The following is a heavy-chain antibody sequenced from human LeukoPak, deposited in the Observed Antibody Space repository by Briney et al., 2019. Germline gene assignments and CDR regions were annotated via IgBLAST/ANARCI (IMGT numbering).Heavy chain of an antibody. CDR3: ARDYYYDSSGYYNGMDV. CDR2: IYYSGST. D-gene: IGHD3-22*01. V-gene: IGHV4-59*01. J-gene: IGHJ6*02. CDR1: GGSISSYY. Sequence: SETLSLTCTVSGGSISSYYWNWIRQPPGKGLEWIGYIYYSGSTNYNPSLKSRVTISVDTSKNQFSLKLSSVTAADTAVYYCARDYYYDSSGYYNGMDVWGQGTTVTVSS.